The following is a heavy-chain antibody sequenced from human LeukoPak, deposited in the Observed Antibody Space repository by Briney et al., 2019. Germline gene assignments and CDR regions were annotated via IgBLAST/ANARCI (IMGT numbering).Heavy chain of an antibody. D-gene: IGHD6-13*01. CDR3: AREPSYTSSWYTSCDY. V-gene: IGHV3-48*01. Sequence: GGSLRLSCAASGFTFSSYSMNWVRQAPGKGLEWVYYADSVKGRFTISRDNAKNSVYLQMDSLRAEDTAVYYCAREPSYTSSWYTSCDYWGQGTLVTVSS. J-gene: IGHJ4*02. CDR1: GFTFSSYS.